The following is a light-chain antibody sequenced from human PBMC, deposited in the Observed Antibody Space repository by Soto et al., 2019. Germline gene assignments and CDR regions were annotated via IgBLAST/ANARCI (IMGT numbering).Light chain of an antibody. CDR3: QQYGSSPRT. Sequence: ERVLTQSPGTLSLSPGERATVSCSVSQRGSSSYLAWYQQKPGQAPRLLIYGASSRATGIPDRFSGSGSGTDFTLTISRLEPEDFAVYYCQQYGSSPRTFGQGTKVDIK. CDR1: QRGSSSY. CDR2: GAS. V-gene: IGKV3-20*01. J-gene: IGKJ1*01.